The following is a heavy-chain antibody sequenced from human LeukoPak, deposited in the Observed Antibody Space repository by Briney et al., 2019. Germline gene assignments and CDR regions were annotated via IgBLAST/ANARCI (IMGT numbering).Heavy chain of an antibody. CDR1: GGTFSSYA. Sequence: ASVKVSCKASGGTFSSYAISWVRQAPGQGLEWMGGIIPIFGTANYAQKFQGRVTITADEPTSTAYMELSSLRSEDTAVYYCARHERADYFDYWGQGTLVTVSS. V-gene: IGHV1-69*13. CDR3: ARHERADYFDY. CDR2: IIPIFGTA. J-gene: IGHJ4*02.